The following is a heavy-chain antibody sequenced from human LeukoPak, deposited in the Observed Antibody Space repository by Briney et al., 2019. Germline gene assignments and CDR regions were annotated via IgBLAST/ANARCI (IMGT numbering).Heavy chain of an antibody. CDR2: MNPNSGNT. CDR1: GYTFVSYD. CDR3: VRGSTVASPYLYYYYMDV. D-gene: IGHD3-16*01. J-gene: IGHJ6*03. V-gene: IGHV1-8*03. Sequence: ASVKVSCKASGYTFVSYDINWVRQATGQGLEWMGWMNPNSGNTGYAQKFQGRVTISRNTSISTAYMELSSLRSEDTAVYYCVRGSTVASPYLYYYYMDVWSKGTTVTVSS.